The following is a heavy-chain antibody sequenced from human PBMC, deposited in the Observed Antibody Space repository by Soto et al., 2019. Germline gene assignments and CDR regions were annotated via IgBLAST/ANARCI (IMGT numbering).Heavy chain of an antibody. CDR2: ISAYNGNT. CDR3: XXXXXXXXWFDP. J-gene: IGHJ5*02. CDR1: GYTFTSYG. Sequence: QVQLVQSGAEVKKPGASVKVSCKASGYTFTSYGISWVRQAPGQGLEWMGWISAYNGNTNYAQKLQGRDTMTTDTXXXXXXXXXXXXXXXXXXXXXXXXXXXXXXWFDPWGQGTLVTVSS. V-gene: IGHV1-18*01.